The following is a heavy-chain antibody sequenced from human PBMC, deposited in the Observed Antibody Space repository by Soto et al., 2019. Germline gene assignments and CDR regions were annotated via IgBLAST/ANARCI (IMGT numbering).Heavy chain of an antibody. CDR3: ARGPHHCSGGSCYSVWFDP. Sequence: ASVKVSCKASGGTFSSYAISWVRQAPGQGLEWMGGIIPIFGTANYAQKFQGRVTITADESTSTAYMELSSLRSEDTAVYYCARGPHHCSGGSCYSVWFDPWGQGTLVTVSS. CDR2: IIPIFGTA. V-gene: IGHV1-69*13. CDR1: GGTFSSYA. J-gene: IGHJ5*02. D-gene: IGHD2-15*01.